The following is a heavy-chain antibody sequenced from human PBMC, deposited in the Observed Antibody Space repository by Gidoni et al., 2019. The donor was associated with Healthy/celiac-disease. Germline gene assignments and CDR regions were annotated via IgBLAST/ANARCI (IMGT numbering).Heavy chain of an antibody. V-gene: IGHV3-33*01. D-gene: IGHD2-2*01. CDR2: IWYDGSNK. CDR3: ARDGTQLLQYYFDY. J-gene: IGHJ4*02. Sequence: QVQLVESGGGVVQHGRSLRLSCAASGFTFSSYGMHWVRQAPGKGLEWVAVIWYDGSNKYYADSVKGRFTISRDNSKNTLYLQMNSLRAEDTAVYYCARDGTQLLQYYFDYWGQGTLVTVSS. CDR1: GFTFSSYG.